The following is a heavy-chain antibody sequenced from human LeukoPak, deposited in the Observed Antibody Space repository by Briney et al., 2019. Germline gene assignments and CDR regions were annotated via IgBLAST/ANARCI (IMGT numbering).Heavy chain of an antibody. D-gene: IGHD4-17*01. CDR2: ISAYNGNT. Sequence: ASVKVSCKASGYTFTSYGISWVRQAPGQGLEWMGWISAYNGNTNYAQKLQGRVTMTTDTSTSTAYMELSSLRSEDTAVYYCAREYGDYSRPFYYYYMDVWGKGTTVTISS. V-gene: IGHV1-18*01. CDR3: AREYGDYSRPFYYYYMDV. J-gene: IGHJ6*03. CDR1: GYTFTSYG.